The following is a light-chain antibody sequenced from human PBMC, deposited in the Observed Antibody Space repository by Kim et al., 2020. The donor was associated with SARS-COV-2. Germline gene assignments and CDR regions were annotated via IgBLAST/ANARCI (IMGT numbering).Light chain of an antibody. CDR2: KAT. J-gene: IGKJ2*01. Sequence: SASIGDRVTNTCRASQSSSSWMAWYQQKPGKAPKLLIYKATGLETGDPARFSGRGSGTQFTLSINNLQPDDFATYYCQQYSSYPYTFGQGTKLEI. CDR1: QSSSSW. CDR3: QQYSSYPYT. V-gene: IGKV1-5*03.